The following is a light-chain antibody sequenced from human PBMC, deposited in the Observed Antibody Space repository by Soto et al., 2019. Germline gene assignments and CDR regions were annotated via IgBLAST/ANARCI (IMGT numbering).Light chain of an antibody. V-gene: IGKV1-5*01. CDR1: QSISSW. Sequence: DILMTQSPSTLSASVGDRVTITCRASQSISSWLAWYQQKPGKAPNLLIYDASSLESGVPSRFSGSGSGTEFTLTISSLQPDDFATYYCQQYNSYSVYTFGQGTKLEIK. CDR3: QQYNSYSVYT. J-gene: IGKJ2*01. CDR2: DAS.